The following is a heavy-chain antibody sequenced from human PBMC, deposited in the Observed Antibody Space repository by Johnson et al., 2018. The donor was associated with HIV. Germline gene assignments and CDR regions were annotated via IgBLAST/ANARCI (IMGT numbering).Heavy chain of an antibody. CDR2: ISWISGSI. Sequence: VQLVESGGGLVQPGRSLRPSCAASGFTSDDYAMHWVRQAPGKGLEWVSGISWISGSICYADSVKGRFTISRDNAKNSLYLQMNSLRAEDTALYYCAKSHSSGWTYDAFDIWGQGTMVTVSS. CDR1: GFTSDDYA. CDR3: AKSHSSGWTYDAFDI. V-gene: IGHV3-9*02. D-gene: IGHD6-19*01. J-gene: IGHJ3*02.